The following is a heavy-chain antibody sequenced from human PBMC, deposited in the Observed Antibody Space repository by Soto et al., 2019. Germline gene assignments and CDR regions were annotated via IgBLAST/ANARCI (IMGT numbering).Heavy chain of an antibody. V-gene: IGHV4-31*03. J-gene: IGHJ5*02. CDR1: GGSISSGGYY. Sequence: SETLSLTCTVSGGSISSGGYYWSWIRQHPGKGLEWIGYIYYSGSTYYNPSLKSRVTISVDTSKNQFSLKLSSVTAADTAVYYCARMMVVAAPNWFDPWGQGTLVT. D-gene: IGHD2-15*01. CDR2: IYYSGST. CDR3: ARMMVVAAPNWFDP.